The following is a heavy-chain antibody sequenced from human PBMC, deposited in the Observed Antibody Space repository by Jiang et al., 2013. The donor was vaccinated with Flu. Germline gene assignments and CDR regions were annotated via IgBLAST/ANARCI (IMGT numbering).Heavy chain of an antibody. Sequence: SGAEVKKPGSSVKVSCKASGGTFSSYAISWVRQAPGQGLEWMGRIIPILGIANYAQKFQGRVTITADKSTSTAYMELSSLRSEDTAVYYCAREGTESSSGWENWGQGTLVTVSS. J-gene: IGHJ4*02. CDR3: AREGTESSSGWEN. V-gene: IGHV1-69*04. CDR2: IIPILGIA. CDR1: GGTFSSYA. D-gene: IGHD6-19*01.